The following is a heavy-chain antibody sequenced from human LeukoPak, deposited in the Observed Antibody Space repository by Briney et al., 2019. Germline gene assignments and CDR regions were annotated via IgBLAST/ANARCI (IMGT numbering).Heavy chain of an antibody. Sequence: HSGGSLRLSCAASGFTFSSYAMSWVRQAPGKGLEWVSAISVSGGSTYYADSVKGRLTISRDNSKNTLYLQMDSLRAGDTAVYYCARGVYGDYDYWGQGALVTVSS. CDR3: ARGVYGDYDY. D-gene: IGHD4-17*01. J-gene: IGHJ4*02. CDR1: GFTFSSYA. CDR2: ISVSGGST. V-gene: IGHV3-23*01.